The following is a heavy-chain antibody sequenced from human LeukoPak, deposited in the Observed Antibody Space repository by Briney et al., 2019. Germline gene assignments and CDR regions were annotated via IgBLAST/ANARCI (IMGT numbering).Heavy chain of an antibody. CDR1: GGTFSSHA. CDR2: IIPILGIA. D-gene: IGHD5-24*01. J-gene: IGHJ4*02. Sequence: SVKVSCKASGGTFSSHAISWVRQAPGQGLEWMGRIIPILGIANYAQKFQGRVTITADKSTSTAYMELSSLRSEDTAVYYCARERGRDGYRTEYFDYWGQGTLVTVSS. CDR3: ARERGRDGYRTEYFDY. V-gene: IGHV1-69*04.